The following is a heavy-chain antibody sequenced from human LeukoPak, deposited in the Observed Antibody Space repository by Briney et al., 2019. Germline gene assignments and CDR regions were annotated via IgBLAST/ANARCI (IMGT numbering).Heavy chain of an antibody. J-gene: IGHJ4*02. CDR1: GGTFSSYT. D-gene: IGHD5-24*01. V-gene: IGHV1-69*02. Sequence: VASVKVSCKASGGTFSSYTISWVRQAPGQGLEWMGRIIPILGIANYAQKFQGRVTITADKSTSTAYMELSSLRSEDTAVYYCALPHGYNSFSFDYWGQGTLVTDSS. CDR2: IIPILGIA. CDR3: ALPHGYNSFSFDY.